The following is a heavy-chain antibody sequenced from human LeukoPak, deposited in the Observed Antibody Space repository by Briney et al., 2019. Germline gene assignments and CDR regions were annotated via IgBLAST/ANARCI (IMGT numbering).Heavy chain of an antibody. J-gene: IGHJ5*02. Sequence: SVKVSCKASGGTFSSYAISWVRQAPGQGLEWMGGIIPIFGTANYAQKFQGRVTITTDESTSTAYMELSSLRSEDTAVYYCARDRHSLDSDIVVVPAARGGWFDPWGQGTLVTVSS. CDR3: ARDRHSLDSDIVVVPAARGGWFDP. CDR1: GGTFSSYA. D-gene: IGHD2-2*01. V-gene: IGHV1-69*05. CDR2: IIPIFGTA.